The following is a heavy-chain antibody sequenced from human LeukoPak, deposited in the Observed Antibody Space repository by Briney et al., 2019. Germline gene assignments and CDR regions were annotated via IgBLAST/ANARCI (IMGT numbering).Heavy chain of an antibody. D-gene: IGHD3-16*02. Sequence: ASVKASCKASGYTFTDYYVHWVRQVPGQGLQWLGWINPNSGATNYAQKFQGRVTMARDTSIDTAYMDLSRLTSDDTAVYFCARGGIVMGDYDWFDPWGQGTLVTVSS. J-gene: IGHJ5*02. CDR1: GYTFTDYY. V-gene: IGHV1-2*02. CDR2: INPNSGAT. CDR3: ARGGIVMGDYDWFDP.